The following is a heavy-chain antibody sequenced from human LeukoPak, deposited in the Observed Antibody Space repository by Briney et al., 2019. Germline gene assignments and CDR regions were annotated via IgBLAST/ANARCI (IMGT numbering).Heavy chain of an antibody. Sequence: PSETLSLTCTDSGDSISSYYWSWIRQPPEKGLEWICYIYYSGSTNYNPSLKSRVTISVDTSKTQFSLKMNSATAADTAVYYCARLQRITMAGPDYWYFDLWGRGTLVTVSS. D-gene: IGHD3-10*01. J-gene: IGHJ2*01. CDR2: IYYSGST. V-gene: IGHV4-59*01. CDR1: GDSISSYY. CDR3: ARLQRITMAGPDYWYFDL.